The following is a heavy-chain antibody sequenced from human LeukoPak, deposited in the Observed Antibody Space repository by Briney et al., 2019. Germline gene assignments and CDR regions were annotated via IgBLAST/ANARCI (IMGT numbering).Heavy chain of an antibody. CDR3: ARIHSLYYYDSSGYGAFDI. D-gene: IGHD3-22*01. CDR2: IWNDGSSK. J-gene: IGHJ3*02. CDR1: GFTLGSYG. Sequence: GGSLRLSCAASGFTLGSYGMHWVRQAPGKGLEWVAVIWNDGSSKYYADSVKGRFTISRDNSKNTLYLQMNSLRAEDTAVYYCARIHSLYYYDSSGYGAFDIWGRGTMVTVSS. V-gene: IGHV3-33*08.